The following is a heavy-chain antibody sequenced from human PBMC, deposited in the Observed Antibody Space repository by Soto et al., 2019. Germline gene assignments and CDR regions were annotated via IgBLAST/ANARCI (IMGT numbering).Heavy chain of an antibody. CDR3: ARVPRVLKDYYDSSGYPDY. Sequence: QVQLVQSGAEVKKPGSSVKVSCKASGGTFSSYAISWVRQAPGQGLEWRGGIIPIFGTANYAQKFQCRVTITADESTSSAYMELSSLISEDTAVYYCARVPRVLKDYYDSSGYPDYWGQGTLVTVSA. CDR1: GGTFSSYA. V-gene: IGHV1-69*12. D-gene: IGHD3-22*01. CDR2: IIPIFGTA. J-gene: IGHJ4*02.